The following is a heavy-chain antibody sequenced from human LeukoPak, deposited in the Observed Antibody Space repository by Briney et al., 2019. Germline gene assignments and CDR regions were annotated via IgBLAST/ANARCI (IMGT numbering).Heavy chain of an antibody. CDR2: ISGSGGST. J-gene: IGHJ4*02. V-gene: IGHV3-23*01. CDR1: GFTFSSYG. CDR3: AKVIVVSYYYDSSGYLSY. D-gene: IGHD3-22*01. Sequence: GGSLRLSCAASGFTFSSYGMSWVRQAPGKGLEWVSAISGSGGSTYYADSVKGRFTISRDNSKNTLYLQMISLRAEDTAVYYCAKVIVVSYYYDSSGYLSYWGQGTLVTVSS.